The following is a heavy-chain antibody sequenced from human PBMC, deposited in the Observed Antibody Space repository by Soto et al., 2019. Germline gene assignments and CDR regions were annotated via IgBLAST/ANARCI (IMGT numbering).Heavy chain of an antibody. J-gene: IGHJ5*02. CDR1: GGSVSSGSYY. Sequence: LSLTCTVSGGSVSSGSYYRSWIRQPPGKGLEWIGYIYYSGSTNYNPSLKSRVTISVDTSKNQFSLKLSSVTAADTAVYYCARDQGRYCSGGSCYRPNWFDPWGQGTLVTVSS. CDR3: ARDQGRYCSGGSCYRPNWFDP. CDR2: IYYSGST. D-gene: IGHD2-15*01. V-gene: IGHV4-61*01.